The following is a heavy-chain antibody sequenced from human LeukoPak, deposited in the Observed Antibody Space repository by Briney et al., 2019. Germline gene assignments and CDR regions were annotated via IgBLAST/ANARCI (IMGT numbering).Heavy chain of an antibody. D-gene: IGHD1-26*01. CDR1: GFTFSSYS. J-gene: IGHJ4*02. V-gene: IGHV3-21*01. CDR3: ARGYSRSYVNPFDY. Sequence: GGSLRLSCAASGFTFSSYSMNWVRQAPGKGLEWVSSISSSSSYIYYADSVKGRFTISRDNAKNSLYLQMNGLRAEDTAVYYCARGYSRSYVNPFDYWGQGTLVTVSS. CDR2: ISSSSSYI.